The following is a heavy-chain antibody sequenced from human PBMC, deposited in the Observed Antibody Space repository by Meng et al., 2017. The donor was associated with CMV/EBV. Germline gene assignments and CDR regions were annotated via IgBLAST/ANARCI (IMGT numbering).Heavy chain of an antibody. CDR3: ARVLGYCSSTSCSPFDY. Sequence: ASVKVSCKASGYTFTGYYMHWVRQAPGQGLEWMGWINPNSGGTNYAQKFQGRVTMTRDTSISTAYMELSRLRSDDTAVYYCARVLGYCSSTSCSPFDYWDREPWSPSPQ. V-gene: IGHV1-2*02. J-gene: IGHJ4*02. CDR1: GYTFTGYY. CDR2: INPNSGGT. D-gene: IGHD2-2*01.